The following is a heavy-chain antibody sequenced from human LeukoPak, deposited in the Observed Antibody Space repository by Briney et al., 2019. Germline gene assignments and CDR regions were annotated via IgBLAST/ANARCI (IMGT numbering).Heavy chain of an antibody. CDR3: AREGLYGDYVWSLDY. CDR2: INDSGGT. J-gene: IGHJ4*02. CDR1: GGSIRSYF. Sequence: SETLSLTCSVSGGSIRSYFWSWIRQPPGKGLEWIGYINDSGGTNYNPSLKSRVTISVDTSKNQFSLKLSSVTAADTAVYYCAREGLYGDYVWSLDYWGQGTLVTVSS. D-gene: IGHD4-17*01. V-gene: IGHV4-59*01.